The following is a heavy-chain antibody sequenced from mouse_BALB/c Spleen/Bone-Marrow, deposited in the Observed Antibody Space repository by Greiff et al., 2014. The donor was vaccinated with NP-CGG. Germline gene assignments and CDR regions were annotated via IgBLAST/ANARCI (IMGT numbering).Heavy chain of an antibody. D-gene: IGHD1-1*01. Sequence: EVQLQQSGPDLVKPSQSLSLTCTVTGYSITSGYGLHWIRQFPGNKLEWMGYIHYSGNTDYNPSIKSRISITRDTSKNQFFSLQLNSVTTEDTATYYCVRETKVVADFDYWGQGTTLTVSS. CDR1: GYSITSGYG. CDR3: VRETKVVADFDY. J-gene: IGHJ2*01. CDR2: IHYSGNT. V-gene: IGHV3-1*02.